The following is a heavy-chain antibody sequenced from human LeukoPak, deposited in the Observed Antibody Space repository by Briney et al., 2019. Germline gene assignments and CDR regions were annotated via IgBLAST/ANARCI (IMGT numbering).Heavy chain of an antibody. V-gene: IGHV3-72*01. Sequence: PGGSLRLSCTTSGFTFSDHYMDWVRQAPGKGLEWVGRTRNKAKSYTTDYAASVKGRFTISRDDSKNSLYLQMNSLKTEDTAVYYCVRGASSRNTHYYYGMGVWGQGTTVTVSS. D-gene: IGHD2-2*01. J-gene: IGHJ6*02. CDR1: GFTFSDHY. CDR3: VRGASSRNTHYYYGMGV. CDR2: TRNKAKSYTT.